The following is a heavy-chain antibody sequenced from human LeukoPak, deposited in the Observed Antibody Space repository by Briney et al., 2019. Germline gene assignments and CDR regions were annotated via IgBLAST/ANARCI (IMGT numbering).Heavy chain of an antibody. CDR2: ISYDGSNK. Sequence: GESLRLSCAASGFTFTTYDMNWVRQAPGKGLEWVAVISYDGSNKYYADSEKGRFTISRDNSKNTLYLQMNSLRAEDTAVYYCARTTSMVRGAPPRYWGQGTLVTVSS. V-gene: IGHV3-30*03. J-gene: IGHJ4*02. CDR3: ARTTSMVRGAPPRY. CDR1: GFTFTTYD. D-gene: IGHD3-10*01.